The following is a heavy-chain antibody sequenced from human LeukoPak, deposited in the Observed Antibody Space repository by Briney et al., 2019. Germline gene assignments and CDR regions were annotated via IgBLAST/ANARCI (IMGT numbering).Heavy chain of an antibody. D-gene: IGHD3-10*01. J-gene: IGHJ5*02. V-gene: IGHV4-59*01. CDR1: GGSISSSY. Sequence: RASETLSLTCTVSGGSISSSYWSWIRQPPGKGLEWIGYIYYSGNTNYNPSLKSRVTISVDTSKNQFSLKLTSVTAADTAVYSCARGSVRGEFDPWGQGTLVTVSS. CDR3: ARGSVRGEFDP. CDR2: IYYSGNT.